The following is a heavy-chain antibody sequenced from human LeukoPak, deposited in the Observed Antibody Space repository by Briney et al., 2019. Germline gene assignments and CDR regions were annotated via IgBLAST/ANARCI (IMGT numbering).Heavy chain of an antibody. D-gene: IGHD5-18*01. J-gene: IGHJ4*02. CDR1: GYTFTSYD. CDR3: ARQYRGGLGIDY. V-gene: IGHV1-8*01. Sequence: SVKVSCKASGYTFTSYDINWVRQATGQGLEWMGWMNPNSGNTGYAQKFQGRVTITRNTSISTAYMELSSLRSEDTAVYYCARQYRGGLGIDYWGQGTLVTVSS. CDR2: MNPNSGNT.